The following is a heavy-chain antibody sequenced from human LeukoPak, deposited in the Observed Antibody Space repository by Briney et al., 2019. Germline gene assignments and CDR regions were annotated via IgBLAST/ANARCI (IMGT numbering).Heavy chain of an antibody. V-gene: IGHV3-21*01. CDR3: ARAKGSSSSSTDV. D-gene: IGHD6-6*01. CDR2: ISSSSSYI. J-gene: IGHJ6*04. CDR1: GFTFSNFA. Sequence: GGSLRLSCAASGFTFSNFAMSWVRQAPGKGLEWVSSISSSSSYIYYADSVKGRFTISRDNARNSLYLQMNSLRAEDTAVYYCARAKGSSSSSTDVWGKGTTVTVSS.